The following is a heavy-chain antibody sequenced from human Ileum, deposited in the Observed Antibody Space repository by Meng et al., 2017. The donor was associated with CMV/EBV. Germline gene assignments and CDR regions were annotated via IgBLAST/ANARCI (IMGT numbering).Heavy chain of an antibody. CDR1: GFDFSRFA. Sequence: ASGFDFSRFAMSWARQAPGKGLEWVSGISGSGTTHNADSVRGRFIISKDKSKNTLYLQMDSLRPEDTAVYYCAKDVPFSGWRGGESWGQGTLVTVSS. CDR2: ISGSGTT. CDR3: AKDVPFSGWRGGES. V-gene: IGHV3-23*01. D-gene: IGHD6-19*01. J-gene: IGHJ5*02.